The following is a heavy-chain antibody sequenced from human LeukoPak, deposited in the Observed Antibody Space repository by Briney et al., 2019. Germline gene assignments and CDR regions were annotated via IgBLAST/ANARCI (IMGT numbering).Heavy chain of an antibody. J-gene: IGHJ4*02. CDR2: ISYDGSNK. CDR1: GFTFSSYA. CDR3: ARVGSSWAAFDY. Sequence: GRSLRLSCAASGFTFSSYAMHWVRQAPGKGLEWVAVISYDGSNKYYADSVKGRFTISRDNSKNSLYLQMNSLRAEDTALYHCARVGSSWAAFDYWGQGTLVTVSS. V-gene: IGHV3-30-3*01. D-gene: IGHD6-13*01.